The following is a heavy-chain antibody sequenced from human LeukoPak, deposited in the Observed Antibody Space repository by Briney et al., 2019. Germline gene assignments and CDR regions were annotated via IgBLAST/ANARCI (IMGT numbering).Heavy chain of an antibody. Sequence: GGSLRLSCVASGFTFRSYGIHWVRQAPGKGLEWLAFIWYDEITKNYADSVKGRFTISRDNSKNTLYLQMNSLRAEDTALYYCAKGPNWFDPWGQGTLVTVSS. CDR3: AKGPNWFDP. CDR2: IWYDEITK. J-gene: IGHJ5*02. CDR1: GFTFRSYG. V-gene: IGHV3-30*02.